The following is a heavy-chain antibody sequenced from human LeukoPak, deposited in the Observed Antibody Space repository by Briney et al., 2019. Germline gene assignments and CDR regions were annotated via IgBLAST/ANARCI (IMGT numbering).Heavy chain of an antibody. V-gene: IGHV4-59*08. J-gene: IGHJ4*02. CDR1: GGSISSYY. CDR2: IYYSGST. Sequence: SETLSLTCTVSGGSISSYYWSWIRQPPGKGLEWIGYIYYSGSTNYNPSLKSRVTISVDTSKNQFSLKLSSVTAADTAVYYCASIYCGGGSCYLDYWGQGTLVTVSS. D-gene: IGHD2-15*01. CDR3: ASIYCGGGSCYLDY.